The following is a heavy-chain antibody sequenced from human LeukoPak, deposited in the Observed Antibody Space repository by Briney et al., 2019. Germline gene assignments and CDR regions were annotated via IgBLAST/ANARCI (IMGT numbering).Heavy chain of an antibody. CDR3: AREYPLFHYFDY. Sequence: SSETLSLTCTVSGGSISSGSYYWSWIRQPPGKGLEWIGEINHSGSTNYNPSLKSRVTISVDTSKNQFSLKLSSVTAADTAVYYCAREYPLFHYFDYWGQGTLVTVSS. V-gene: IGHV4-39*07. D-gene: IGHD2-2*01. J-gene: IGHJ4*02. CDR1: GGSISSGSYY. CDR2: INHSGST.